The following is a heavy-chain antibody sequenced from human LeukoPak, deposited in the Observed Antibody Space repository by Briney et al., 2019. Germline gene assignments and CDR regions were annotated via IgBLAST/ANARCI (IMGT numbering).Heavy chain of an antibody. V-gene: IGHV4-34*01. CDR2: INHSGST. Sequence: SETLSLTCAVYGGSFSGYYWSWIRQPPGKGLEWIGEINHSGSTNYNPSLKSRVTISVDTSKNQFSLKLSSVTAADTAVYYCARRGRKYGNWNDKSFDYWGQGTLVTVSS. CDR1: GGSFSGYY. CDR3: ARRGRKYGNWNDKSFDY. D-gene: IGHD1-1*01. J-gene: IGHJ4*02.